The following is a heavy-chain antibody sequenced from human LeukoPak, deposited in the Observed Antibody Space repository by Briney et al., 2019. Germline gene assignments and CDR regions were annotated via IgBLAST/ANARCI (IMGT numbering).Heavy chain of an antibody. CDR1: GYTFTGYY. V-gene: IGHV1-2*02. D-gene: IGHD6-19*01. J-gene: IGHJ4*02. CDR2: INPNSGGT. Sequence: ASVTVSCKASGYTFTGYYMHWVRQAPGQGREWMGWINPNSGGTNYAQKFQGRVTMTGDTSISTAYMELSSLRSDDTAVYYCARDLSLAVPVQGYWGQGTLVTVSS. CDR3: ARDLSLAVPVQGY.